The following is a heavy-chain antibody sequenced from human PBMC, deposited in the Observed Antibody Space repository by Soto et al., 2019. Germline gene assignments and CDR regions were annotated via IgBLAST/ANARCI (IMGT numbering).Heavy chain of an antibody. Sequence: LSLTCAVSGGSITSGAYYWTWIRQHPGKGLEWIAYIHYSGRTYYNPSLKSRVTISVDTSNNQFSLKLSSVTAADTAVYYCARYYFDSSGYSNWFDPWGQGTLVTVSS. V-gene: IGHV4-31*11. CDR1: GGSITSGAYY. D-gene: IGHD3-22*01. CDR2: IHYSGRT. J-gene: IGHJ5*02. CDR3: ARYYFDSSGYSNWFDP.